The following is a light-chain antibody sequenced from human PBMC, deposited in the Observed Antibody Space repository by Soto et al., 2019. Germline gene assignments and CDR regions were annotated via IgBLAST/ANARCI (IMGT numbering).Light chain of an antibody. V-gene: IGKV3-11*01. Sequence: EIVLTQSPATLSLSPGERATLSCRASQNVANYLDWYQQKPGQAPRLLIYESSNRATGIPARFSGSGSGTDFTLTISSLEPEDFAVYYCQQRSNWPPSITFGQGTRLEI. CDR1: QNVANY. J-gene: IGKJ5*01. CDR3: QQRSNWPPSIT. CDR2: ESS.